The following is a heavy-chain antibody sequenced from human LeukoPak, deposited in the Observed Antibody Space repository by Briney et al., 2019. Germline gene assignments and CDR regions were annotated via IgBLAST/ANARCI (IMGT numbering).Heavy chain of an antibody. D-gene: IGHD2-21*01. V-gene: IGHV3-7*03. Sequence: GGSLRLSCAAPGFTFSNYWMSWVRQAPGKGLEWVANIKEDGSEKYYVDSVKGRFTVSRDNAKNSLFLQLNSLRVEDTAVYYCATYRATSWGQGALVTVSS. CDR3: ATYRATS. CDR2: IKEDGSEK. J-gene: IGHJ5*02. CDR1: GFTFSNYW.